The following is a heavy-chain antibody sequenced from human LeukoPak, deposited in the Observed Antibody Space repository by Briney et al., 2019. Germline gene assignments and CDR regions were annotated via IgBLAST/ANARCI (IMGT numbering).Heavy chain of an antibody. Sequence: SETLSLTGAVYGGSFSGYYWSWIRQPPGKGLEWIGEINHSGSTNYNPSLKSPVTISVDTSKNQFSLKLSAVTAADTAVYYCARALGYSSGWYGYFDYWGQGTLVTVSS. CDR2: INHSGST. D-gene: IGHD6-19*01. J-gene: IGHJ4*02. V-gene: IGHV4-34*01. CDR3: ARALGYSSGWYGYFDY. CDR1: GGSFSGYY.